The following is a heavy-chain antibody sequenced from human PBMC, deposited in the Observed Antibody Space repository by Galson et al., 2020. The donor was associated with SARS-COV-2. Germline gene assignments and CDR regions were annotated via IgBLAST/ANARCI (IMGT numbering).Heavy chain of an antibody. CDR3: SRDGLMITFGGPLDY. D-gene: IGHD3-16*01. Sequence: GGSLRLSCTASGFTFGDFAMNWFRQAPGKGLEWVGFTRSKAFGGATEYAASVKGRFTISRDESKSIAYLQMNSLTTEDTAVYYCSRDGLMITFGGPLDYWGQGALVTVSS. J-gene: IGHJ4*02. CDR2: TRSKAFGGAT. V-gene: IGHV3-49*03. CDR1: GFTFGDFA.